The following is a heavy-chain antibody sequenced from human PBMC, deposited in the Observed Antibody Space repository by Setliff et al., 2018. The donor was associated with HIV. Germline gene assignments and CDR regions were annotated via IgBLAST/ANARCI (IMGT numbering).Heavy chain of an antibody. D-gene: IGHD3-10*01. CDR1: GGSISSHY. CDR3: ARYQGRWYFDL. V-gene: IGHV4-59*11. CDR2: IYYNGNT. J-gene: IGHJ2*01. Sequence: PSETLSLTCTVSGGSISSHYWSWIRQPPGKGLEWIGYIYYNGNTNYNPSLKSRVTISVDTSKNQLSLKLSSVTAADTAVYYCARYQGRWYFDLWGRGTLVTVSS.